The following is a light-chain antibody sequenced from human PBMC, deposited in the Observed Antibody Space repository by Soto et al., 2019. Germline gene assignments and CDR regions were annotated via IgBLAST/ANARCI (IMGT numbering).Light chain of an antibody. CDR2: DAS. CDR3: QQRSNRPLPYT. J-gene: IGKJ2*01. V-gene: IGKV3-11*01. CDR1: QSVSSY. Sequence: EIVLTQSPATLSLSPGERATLSCRASQSVSSYLAWYQQKPGQAPRLVIYDASNRATGVPPRFSGSGSGTDFTLTISSLEPEAFAVYFCQQRSNRPLPYTFGQGTKLEIK.